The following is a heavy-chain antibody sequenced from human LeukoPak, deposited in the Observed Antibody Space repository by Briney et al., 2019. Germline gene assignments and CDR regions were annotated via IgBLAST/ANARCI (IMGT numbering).Heavy chain of an antibody. D-gene: IGHD6-19*01. CDR2: ISGSGGST. J-gene: IGHJ4*02. CDR1: GFTFSTYA. V-gene: IGHV3-23*01. CDR3: AKEVRSSSGWYSDY. Sequence: GGSLRLSCAASGFTFSTYAMSWVRQAPGKGLEWVSDISGSGGSTYYADSVKGRFTVSRDNSKSTLYLQMNSLRAEDTAVYSCAKEVRSSSGWYSDYWGQGALVTVSS.